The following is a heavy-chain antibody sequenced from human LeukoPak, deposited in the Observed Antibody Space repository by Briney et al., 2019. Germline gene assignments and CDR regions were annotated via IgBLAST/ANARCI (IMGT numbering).Heavy chain of an antibody. D-gene: IGHD4-17*01. CDR3: AKEIYGDSTGGRFQH. CDR2: IRYDGSNK. CDR1: GFTFSSYG. J-gene: IGHJ1*01. V-gene: IGHV3-30*02. Sequence: PGGSLRLSCAASGFTFSSYGMHWVRQAPGKGLEWLAFIRYDGSNKYYAASVKGRFTISRDNSKNTLYLQMNSLRAEDTAVYYCAKEIYGDSTGGRFQHWGQGTLVTVSS.